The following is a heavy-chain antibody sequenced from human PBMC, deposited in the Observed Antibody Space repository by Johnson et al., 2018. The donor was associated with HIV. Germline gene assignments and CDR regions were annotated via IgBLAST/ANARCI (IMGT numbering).Heavy chain of an antibody. J-gene: IGHJ3*02. CDR2: ISYDESNK. Sequence: QVQLVESGGGVVQPGRSLRLSCAASGFTFSSYAMHWVRQAPGKGLEWVAVISYDESNKYYADSVKGRFTISRDNSKNTLYLQMNSLRAEDTAVYYCAKVGGTTILRDAFDIWGQGTMVTVSS. CDR3: AKVGGTTILRDAFDI. V-gene: IGHV3-30*04. CDR1: GFTFSSYA. D-gene: IGHD1-1*01.